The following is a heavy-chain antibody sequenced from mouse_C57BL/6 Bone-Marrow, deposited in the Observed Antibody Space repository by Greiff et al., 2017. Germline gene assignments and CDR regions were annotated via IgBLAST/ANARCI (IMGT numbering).Heavy chain of an antibody. D-gene: IGHD1-1*01. CDR2: ISDGGSYT. J-gene: IGHJ4*01. Sequence: EVKLVESGGGLVKPGGSLKLSCAASGFTFSSYAMSWVRQTPEKRLEWVATISDGGSYTYYPDNVKGRFTISRDNAKNNLYLQMSHLKSEDTAMYYCARVLYYGSTYYAMDYWGQGTSVTVSS. CDR3: ARVLYYGSTYYAMDY. V-gene: IGHV5-4*03. CDR1: GFTFSSYA.